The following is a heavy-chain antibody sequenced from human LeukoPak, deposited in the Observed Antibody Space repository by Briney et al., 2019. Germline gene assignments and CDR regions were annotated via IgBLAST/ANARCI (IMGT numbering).Heavy chain of an antibody. CDR3: ARAATVTSYYYYMDV. Sequence: SVKVSCKASGGTFSSYAISWVRQAPGQGLEWMGGIIPIFGTANYAQKFQGRVTITADKSTSTAYMELSSLRSEDTAVYYCARAATVTSYYYYMDVWGKGTTVTISS. D-gene: IGHD4-17*01. CDR2: IIPIFGTA. V-gene: IGHV1-69*06. CDR1: GGTFSSYA. J-gene: IGHJ6*03.